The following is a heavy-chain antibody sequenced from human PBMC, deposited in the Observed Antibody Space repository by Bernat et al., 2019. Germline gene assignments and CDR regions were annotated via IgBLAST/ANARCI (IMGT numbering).Heavy chain of an antibody. J-gene: IGHJ4*02. CDR1: GFTFSSYA. D-gene: IGHD3-22*01. V-gene: IGHV3-23*01. Sequence: EVQLLESGGGLVQPGGSLRLSCAASGFTFSSYAMSWVRQAPGKGLEWVSAISGSGGSTYYADSVKGRFTISRDNSKNTLYLQMNSLRAEDTAVYYCAKQNYYDSSGYADGSFDYWGQGTLVTVSS. CDR3: AKQNYYDSSGYADGSFDY. CDR2: ISGSGGST.